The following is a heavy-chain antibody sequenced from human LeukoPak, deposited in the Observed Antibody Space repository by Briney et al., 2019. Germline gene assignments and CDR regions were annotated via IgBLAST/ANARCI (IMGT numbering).Heavy chain of an antibody. D-gene: IGHD6-13*01. J-gene: IGHJ4*02. CDR1: GFTFSSYS. CDR2: ISSSSSYI. CDR3: ARDQEAVAAAGTSAFDS. V-gene: IGHV3-21*01. Sequence: GGSLRLSCGASGFTFSSYSMNWVRQAPGKGLEWVSSISSSSSYIYYADSVKGRFTISRDNAKNSLYLQMNSLRAEDTAVYSCARDQEAVAAAGTSAFDSWGQGTLVTVSS.